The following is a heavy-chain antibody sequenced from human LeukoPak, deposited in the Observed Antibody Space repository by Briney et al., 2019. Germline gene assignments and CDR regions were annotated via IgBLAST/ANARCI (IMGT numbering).Heavy chain of an antibody. J-gene: IGHJ4*02. CDR1: GFTVTDYA. V-gene: IGHV3-23*01. CDR2: MSDIGPNT. Sequence: GGSLRLSCAASGFTVTDYAMTWIRQSPGKGLEWVSSMSDIGPNTYYADSVKGRFTISRDSSKNTLYLQMNSLRVEDTAVYYCVKDLGQVGPAGKFDYWGQGTLVTVSS. D-gene: IGHD2-2*01. CDR3: VKDLGQVGPAGKFDY.